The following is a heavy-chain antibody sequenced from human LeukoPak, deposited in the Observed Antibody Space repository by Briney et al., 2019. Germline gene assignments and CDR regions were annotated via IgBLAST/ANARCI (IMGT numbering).Heavy chain of an antibody. D-gene: IGHD1-1*01. CDR2: IRGNGDT. CDR1: GISFSNYA. CDR3: AKANWVSNADAVW. Sequence: GGSLRLSCAASGISFSNYAMSWVRQAPARGPEWVSSIRGNGDTFYADSVKGRFTLSKDDFRNTVYLQLNNLRVDDTAAYYCAKANWVSNADAVWWGQGTLVTVSS. J-gene: IGHJ4*02. V-gene: IGHV3-23*01.